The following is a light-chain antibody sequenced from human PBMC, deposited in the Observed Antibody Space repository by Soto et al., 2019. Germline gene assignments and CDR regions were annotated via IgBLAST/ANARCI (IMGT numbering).Light chain of an antibody. CDR1: QSVDSRF. V-gene: IGKV3-20*01. CDR2: ATS. Sequence: EIVLTQSPGTLSLSPGERATLSCRASQSVDSRFLAWYQQRPGQAPRLLISATSSRATGIPDRFSGSGSGTDFTLIISRLEPEDFAVDYCQVYSDPSRHTFRQGTKLEL. CDR3: QVYSDPSRHT. J-gene: IGKJ2*01.